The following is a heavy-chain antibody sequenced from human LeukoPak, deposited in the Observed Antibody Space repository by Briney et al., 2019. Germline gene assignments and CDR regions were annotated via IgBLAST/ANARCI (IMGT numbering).Heavy chain of an antibody. Sequence: ASVKVSCKASGYTFTSYYMHWVRQAPGQGLEWMGIINPSGGSTTYAQKFQGRVTVTRDTSTSTVYMELSSLRSEDTAVYYCATVSAQQAVPAIDFDYWGQGTLVTVST. CDR2: INPSGGST. CDR1: GYTFTSYY. CDR3: ATVSAQQAVPAIDFDY. J-gene: IGHJ4*02. D-gene: IGHD6-13*01. V-gene: IGHV1-46*01.